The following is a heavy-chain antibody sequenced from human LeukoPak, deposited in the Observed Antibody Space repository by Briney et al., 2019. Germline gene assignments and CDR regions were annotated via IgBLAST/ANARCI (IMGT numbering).Heavy chain of an antibody. CDR2: INSDGSST. Sequence: PGGSLRLSCAASGFTFSSYWMHWVRQAPGKGLVWVSRINSDGSSTSYADSVKGRFTISRDSAKNTLYLQMNSLRAEDTAVYYCARVYYGYFFDYWGQGTLVTVSS. V-gene: IGHV3-74*01. D-gene: IGHD3-10*01. J-gene: IGHJ4*02. CDR1: GFTFSSYW. CDR3: ARVYYGYFFDY.